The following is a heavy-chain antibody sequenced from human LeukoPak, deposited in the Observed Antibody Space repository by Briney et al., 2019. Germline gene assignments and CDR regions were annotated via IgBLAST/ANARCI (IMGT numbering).Heavy chain of an antibody. CDR2: TCGSGGST. Sequence: PGGTLRLSCAVSGFTFSSYALSWVCNAPGKGLDRGSGTCGSGGSTNYAGPAKRRFTIARDNSKKTLYLQMNSLRVEDTAVYYRAKNGGSQCNSHLDSGGQGTLVPVSS. CDR1: GFTFSSYA. J-gene: IGHJ1*01. CDR3: AKNGGSQCNSHLDS. V-gene: IGHV3-23*01. D-gene: IGHD2-15*01.